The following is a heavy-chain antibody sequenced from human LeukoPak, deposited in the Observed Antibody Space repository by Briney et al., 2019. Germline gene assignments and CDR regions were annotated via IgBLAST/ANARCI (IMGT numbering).Heavy chain of an antibody. D-gene: IGHD3-16*01. CDR2: IYHSGST. CDR3: ARTSYDYVWGSPSRYFDY. CDR1: GYSISSGYY. V-gene: IGHV4-38-2*02. J-gene: IGHJ4*02. Sequence: SETLSLTCTVSGYSISSGYYWGWIRQPPGKGLEWIGSIYHSGSTYYNPSLKSRVTISVDTSKNQFSLKLSSVTAADTAVYYCARTSYDYVWGSPSRYFDYWGQGTLVTVSS.